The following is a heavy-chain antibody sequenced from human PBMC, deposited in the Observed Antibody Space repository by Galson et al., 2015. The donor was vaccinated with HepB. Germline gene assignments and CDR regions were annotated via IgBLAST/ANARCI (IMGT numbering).Heavy chain of an antibody. Sequence: CAISGDSVSSTSSTWVWVRQSPSRGLEWLGRTYYRSKWYNDYAVSVKGRITINPDTSKNQFSLELNSVTPEDTAVYYCSRGNYGSGGVPYWGQGALVTDSS. CDR2: TYYRSKWYN. J-gene: IGHJ4*02. D-gene: IGHD6-25*01. CDR1: GDSVSSTSST. V-gene: IGHV6-1*01. CDR3: SRGNYGSGGVPY.